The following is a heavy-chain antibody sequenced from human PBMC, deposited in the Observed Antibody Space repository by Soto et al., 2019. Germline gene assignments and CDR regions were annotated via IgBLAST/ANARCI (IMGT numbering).Heavy chain of an antibody. D-gene: IGHD2-2*01. CDR1: GGSFSGYY. V-gene: IGHV4-34*01. CDR3: ASSGSECSSTSCYGSYYYYMDV. J-gene: IGHJ6*03. Sequence: SETLSLTCAVYGGSFSGYYWSWIRQPPGKGLEWIGEINHSGSTNYNPSLKSRVTISVDTSKNQFSLKLSSVTAADTAVYYCASSGSECSSTSCYGSYYYYMDVWGKGTTVT. CDR2: INHSGST.